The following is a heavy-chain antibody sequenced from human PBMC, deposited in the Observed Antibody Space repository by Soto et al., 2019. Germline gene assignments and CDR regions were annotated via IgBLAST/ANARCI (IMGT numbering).Heavy chain of an antibody. V-gene: IGHV3-73*01. CDR2: IRSKGHNYAT. D-gene: IGHD3-16*01. CDR3: TRDLFSYDYSGILWFDP. J-gene: IGHJ5*02. Sequence: GSLRLSCAASGFAFSGSAMYWVRQASGKGPEWVGRIRSKGHNYATEYAASVKGRFTISRDDSKNTAYLQMNSLQTEDTAVYYCTRDLFSYDYSGILWFDPWGQGTLVTVSS. CDR1: GFAFSGSA.